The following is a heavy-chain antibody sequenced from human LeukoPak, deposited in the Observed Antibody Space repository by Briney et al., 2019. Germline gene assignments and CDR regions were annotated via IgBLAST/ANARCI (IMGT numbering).Heavy chain of an antibody. D-gene: IGHD3-3*01. CDR2: ISGSGGST. CDR1: GFTFSSYA. V-gene: IGHV3-23*01. CDR3: AKIKGAVRVTYYDFWSGSPDNWFDP. J-gene: IGHJ5*02. Sequence: GESLRLSCAASGFTFSSYAMSWVRQAPGKGLEWVSAISGSGGSTYYADSVKGRFTISRDNSKNTLYPQMNSLRAEDTAVYYCAKIKGAVRVTYYDFWSGSPDNWFDPWGQGTLVTVPS.